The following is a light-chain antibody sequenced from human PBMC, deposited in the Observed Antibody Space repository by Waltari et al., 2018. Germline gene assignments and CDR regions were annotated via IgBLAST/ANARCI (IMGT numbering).Light chain of an antibody. CDR2: WAS. CDR3: YQYYSLPPGT. J-gene: IGKJ1*01. CDR1: QSVLFSSNNENH. V-gene: IGKV4-1*01. Sequence: DIVMTQSPDSLAVSLGERGTINCKSSQSVLFSSNNENHLAWYQQKPGQPPKLLIYWASTRESGVPDRFSGSGSGTDFTLTISSLQAEDVAVYYCYQYYSLPPGTFGLGTKVEIK.